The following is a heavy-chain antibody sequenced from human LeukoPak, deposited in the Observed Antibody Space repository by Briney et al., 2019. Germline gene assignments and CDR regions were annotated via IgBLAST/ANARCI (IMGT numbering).Heavy chain of an antibody. CDR2: IGTAGDT. D-gene: IGHD3-3*01. J-gene: IGHJ4*02. V-gene: IGHV3-13*01. Sequence: GGSLRLSCAASGFTFSSYAMHWVRQATGKGLEWVSAIGTAGDTYYPGSVKGRFTISRENAKNSLYLQMNSLRAGDTAVYYCARGYDFWSGYYFDYWGQGTLVTVSS. CDR3: ARGYDFWSGYYFDY. CDR1: GFTFSSYA.